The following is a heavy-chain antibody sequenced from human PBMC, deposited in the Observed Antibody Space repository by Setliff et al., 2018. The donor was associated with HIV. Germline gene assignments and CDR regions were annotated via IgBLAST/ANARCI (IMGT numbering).Heavy chain of an antibody. J-gene: IGHJ4*02. CDR1: GYTFTDYY. CDR2: VEPQHGET. D-gene: IGHD1-26*01. CDR3: ARGWEGGMDY. V-gene: IGHV1-69-2*01. Sequence: VKVSCKASGYTFTDYYMHWVQQAPGKGLEWMGRVEPQHGETIFAGKFQGRVTITADTSTNTLYMELSSLRSEDTAVYYCARGWEGGMDYWGQGTLVTVSS.